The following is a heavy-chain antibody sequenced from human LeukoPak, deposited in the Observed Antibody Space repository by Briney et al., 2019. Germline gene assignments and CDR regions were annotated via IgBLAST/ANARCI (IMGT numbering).Heavy chain of an antibody. CDR2: EWYDGNDN. V-gene: IGHV3-33*01. CDR1: GFTFSSYG. J-gene: IGHJ4*02. D-gene: IGHD4-17*01. CDR3: ARDPDYGDYVTYFDS. Sequence: LGRSLRLSCASSGFTFSSYGMHWVRQAPAKGREGVADEWYDGNDNVYGDSVKGRFTIYRHNAKNTLHLQMNSLISEDTAVFHCARDPDYGDYVTYFDSWGQGTLVTVSS.